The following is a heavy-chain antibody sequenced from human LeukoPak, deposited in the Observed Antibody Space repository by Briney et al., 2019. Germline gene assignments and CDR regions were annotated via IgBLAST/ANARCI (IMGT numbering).Heavy chain of an antibody. Sequence: GGSLRLSCAASGFTFSNYAMSWVRQAPGQGLDWVSAISDSGVTAYYADSVKGRFTISRDNSKSTLYLQMNSLRAKDTAVYYCARVVTAMYFDYWGQGTLVTVSS. CDR3: ARVVTAMYFDY. J-gene: IGHJ4*02. CDR2: ISDSGVTA. D-gene: IGHD2-21*02. CDR1: GFTFSNYA. V-gene: IGHV3-23*01.